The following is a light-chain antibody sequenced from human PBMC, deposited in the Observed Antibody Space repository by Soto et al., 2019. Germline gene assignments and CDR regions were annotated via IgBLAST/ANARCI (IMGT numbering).Light chain of an antibody. CDR2: AAS. CDR3: QQVNSYPLT. J-gene: IGKJ4*01. V-gene: IGKV1-9*01. Sequence: IQLTQSPSSLSASVGDRVTITCRASQGLSSYLAWYQQKPGKAPKLLIYAASTLQSGVPSRFSGSESGTDFTLTISSRQPEDFATYYCQQVNSYPLTCGGGTKVEIK. CDR1: QGLSSY.